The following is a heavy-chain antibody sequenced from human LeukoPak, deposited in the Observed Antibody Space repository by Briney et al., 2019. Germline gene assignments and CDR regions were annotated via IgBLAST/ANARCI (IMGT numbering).Heavy chain of an antibody. CDR1: GFTFDDYA. D-gene: IGHD6-13*01. CDR2: ISWNSGSI. CDR3: AKANPAGSWGHDSNWFYP. Sequence: GRSLRLSCAASGFTFDDYAMHWVRQAPGKGLEWVSGISWNSGSIGYADSVKGRFTISRDNAKNSLYLQMNSLRAEDTALYYCAKANPAGSWGHDSNWFYPWGQGTLVTVSS. V-gene: IGHV3-9*01. J-gene: IGHJ5*02.